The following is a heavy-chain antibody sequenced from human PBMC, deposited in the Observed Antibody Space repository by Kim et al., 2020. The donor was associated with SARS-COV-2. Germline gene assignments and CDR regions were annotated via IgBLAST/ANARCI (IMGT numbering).Heavy chain of an antibody. V-gene: IGHV3-23*01. D-gene: IGHD5-12*01. J-gene: IGHJ6*02. CDR2: ISGSGGST. CDR3: RRDGYNLEGDYYYGMDV. CDR1: GFTFSSYA. Sequence: GGSLRLSCAASGFTFSSYAMSWVRQAPGKGLEWVSAISGSGGSTYYADSVKGRFTISRDNSKNTLYLQMNSLRAEDTAVYYCRRDGYNLEGDYYYGMDVWGQGTTVTVSS.